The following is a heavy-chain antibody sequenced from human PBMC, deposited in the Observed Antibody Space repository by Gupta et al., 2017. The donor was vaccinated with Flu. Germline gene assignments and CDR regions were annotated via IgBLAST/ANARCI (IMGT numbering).Heavy chain of an antibody. D-gene: IGHD5-12*01. CDR1: GFTFSSHG. J-gene: IGHJ2*01. V-gene: IGHV3-33*01. CDR2: ICYGGGSK. Sequence: QVQLVESGGGVVQPGRSLRLACAASGFTFSSHGMHWVRQAPGKGLEWVAVICYGGGSKYYADSVKGRFTISRDNSKNTLYLQMSSLRAEDTAVYYCARTQGYKDDWYFDLWGRGNVVTVSS. CDR3: ARTQGYKDDWYFDL.